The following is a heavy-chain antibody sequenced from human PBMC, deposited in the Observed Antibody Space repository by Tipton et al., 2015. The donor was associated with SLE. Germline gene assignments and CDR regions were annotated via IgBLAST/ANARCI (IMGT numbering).Heavy chain of an antibody. CDR2: IYYSGST. CDR3: ARGGHFAWFGP. D-gene: IGHD3-3*02. Sequence: TLSLTCTVSGGSISSGSYYWSWIRQPAGKGLEWIGYIYYSGSTNYNPSLKSRVTMSVDTSMNQFSLKVTSVTAADTAVYYCARGGHFAWFGPWGQGFLVTVSS. CDR1: GGSISSGSYY. J-gene: IGHJ5*02. V-gene: IGHV4-61*10.